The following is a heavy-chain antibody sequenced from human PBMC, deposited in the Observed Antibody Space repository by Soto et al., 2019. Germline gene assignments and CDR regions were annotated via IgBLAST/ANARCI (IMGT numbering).Heavy chain of an antibody. D-gene: IGHD5-12*01. V-gene: IGHV1-69*06. Sequence: ASVKVSCKASGYTFTGYSVHWVREAPGQGLEWMGWIIPIFGTANYAQKFQGRVTITADKSTSTAYMELSSLRSEDTAVYYCARDLSGYSGYGLAYWGQGTLVTVSS. CDR2: IIPIFGTA. CDR1: GYTFTGYS. J-gene: IGHJ4*02. CDR3: ARDLSGYSGYGLAY.